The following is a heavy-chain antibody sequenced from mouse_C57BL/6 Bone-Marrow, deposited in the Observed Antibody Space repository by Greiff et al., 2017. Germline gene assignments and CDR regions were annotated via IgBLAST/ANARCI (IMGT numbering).Heavy chain of an antibody. CDR1: GYTFTSYW. D-gene: IGHD3-2*02. V-gene: IGHV1-64*01. Sequence: VQLQQSGAELVKPGASVKLSCKASGYTFTSYWMHWVKQRPGQGLEWIGMIHPNSGSTNYNEKFKSKATLTVDKSSSTAYMQLSSLTSEDAAVYYCARKGTAQALWGQGTTLTVSS. CDR2: IHPNSGST. J-gene: IGHJ2*01. CDR3: ARKGTAQAL.